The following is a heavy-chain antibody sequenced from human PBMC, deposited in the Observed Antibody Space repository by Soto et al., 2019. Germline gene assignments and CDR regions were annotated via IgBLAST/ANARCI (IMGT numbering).Heavy chain of an antibody. CDR1: GFSFRDYA. CDR3: ANGRATYGLLTHDY. J-gene: IGHJ4*02. V-gene: IGHV3-23*01. D-gene: IGHD3-10*01. Sequence: GGSLRLSCAASGFSFRDYAMSWVRQAPGKGLEWISTLTGSSSNIYYADSVKGRFAISRDNSRNTLYLQMNSLTAEDTAVYYCANGRATYGLLTHDYWGQGTLVTVSS. CDR2: LTGSSSNI.